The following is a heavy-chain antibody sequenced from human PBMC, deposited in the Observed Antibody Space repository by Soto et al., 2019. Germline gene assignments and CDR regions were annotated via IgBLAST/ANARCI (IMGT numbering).Heavy chain of an antibody. CDR3: ARSAYSGSDS. CDR1: GGTFSSYT. CDR2: IIPILGIA. V-gene: IGHV1-69*02. J-gene: IGHJ5*01. D-gene: IGHD1-26*01. Sequence: QVQLVQSGAEVKKPGSSVKVSCKASGGTFSSYTISWVRQAPGQGLEWMGRIIPILGIANYAQKFQGRVTITADKSTSQADMKLSSLGPEDTAVYYCARSAYSGSDSWGQGTLVTVSS.